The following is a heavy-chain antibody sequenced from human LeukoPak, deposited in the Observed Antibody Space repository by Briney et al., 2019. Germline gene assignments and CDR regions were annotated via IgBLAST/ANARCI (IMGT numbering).Heavy chain of an antibody. D-gene: IGHD1-1*01. CDR3: ARVQRPLDGADY. CDR2: IYYSGST. CDR1: GGSISSYY. Sequence: SETLSLTCTVSGGSISSYYWSWIRQPPGKGLEWIGYIYYSGSTYYNPSLKSRVTISVDTSRNLFSLKLSSVTAADTAVYYCARVQRPLDGADYWGQGTLVTVSS. V-gene: IGHV4-59*01. J-gene: IGHJ4*02.